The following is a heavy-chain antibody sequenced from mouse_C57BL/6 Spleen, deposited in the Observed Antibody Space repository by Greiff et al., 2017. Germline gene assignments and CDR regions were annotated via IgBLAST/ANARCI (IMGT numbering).Heavy chain of an antibody. CDR3: ARREYSNYKAWFAY. Sequence: VQLQQSGPELVKPGASVKISCKASGYTFTDYYMNWVKQSHGKSLEWIGDINPNNGGTSYNQKFKGKATLTVDKASSTAYMELRSLTTEDSAGYYCARREYSNYKAWFAYWGQGTLVTVSA. D-gene: IGHD2-5*01. V-gene: IGHV1-26*01. CDR2: INPNNGGT. J-gene: IGHJ3*01. CDR1: GYTFTDYY.